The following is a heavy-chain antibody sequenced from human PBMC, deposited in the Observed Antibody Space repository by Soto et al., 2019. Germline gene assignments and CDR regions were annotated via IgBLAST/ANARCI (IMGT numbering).Heavy chain of an antibody. J-gene: IGHJ4*02. Sequence: GASVKVSCKSSRYIFSSYDVHWVRQAPGQGLEWMGLINPSGGSTEYAQTFQGRVTMTRDTSTSTVYMELSSLRSEDTAVYFCALGRGRPYYFDYWGQGTQVTVSS. CDR2: INPSGGST. CDR1: RYIFSSYD. D-gene: IGHD1-26*01. CDR3: ALGRGRPYYFDY. V-gene: IGHV1-46*03.